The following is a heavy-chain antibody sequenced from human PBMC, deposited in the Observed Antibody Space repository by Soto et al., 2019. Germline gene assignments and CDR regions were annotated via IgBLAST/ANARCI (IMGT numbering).Heavy chain of an antibody. J-gene: IGHJ6*02. Sequence: SETLSLTCTVSGGSISSGGYSWTWIRQSPGKGLEWIGYTYQSGSAYYNPSPKSRVTISVDRSKNQFSLNLTSVTAADTAVYYCARDYYGMDVWGQGTTVTVSS. CDR2: TYQSGSA. CDR3: ARDYYGMDV. V-gene: IGHV4-30-2*06. CDR1: GGSISSGGYS.